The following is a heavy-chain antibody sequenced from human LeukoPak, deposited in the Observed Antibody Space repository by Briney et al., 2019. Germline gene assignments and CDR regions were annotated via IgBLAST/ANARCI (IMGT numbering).Heavy chain of an antibody. Sequence: PSETLSLTCAVYGGSFSGYYWSWIRQPPGKGLEWIGEINHSGSTNYNPSLKSRVTISVDTSKNQFSLKLSSVTAADTAVYYCARGAQYLRGYSYGPRAKENYYGMDVWGQGTTVTVSS. CDR2: INHSGST. J-gene: IGHJ6*02. CDR3: ARGAQYLRGYSYGPRAKENYYGMDV. CDR1: GGSFSGYY. V-gene: IGHV4-34*01. D-gene: IGHD5-18*01.